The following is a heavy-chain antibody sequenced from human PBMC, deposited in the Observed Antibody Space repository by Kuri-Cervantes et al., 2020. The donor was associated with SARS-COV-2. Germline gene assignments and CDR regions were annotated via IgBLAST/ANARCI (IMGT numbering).Heavy chain of an antibody. Sequence: SETLSLTCTVSGGSISSSSCYWGWIRQPPGKGLEWIGSIYYSGSTYYNPSLKSRVTISVDTSKNQFSLKLSSVTAADTAVYYCARHEYSSSHYFDYWGQGTRVTGAS. CDR2: IYYSGST. V-gene: IGHV4-39*01. CDR1: GGSISSSSCY. D-gene: IGHD6-6*01. CDR3: ARHEYSSSHYFDY. J-gene: IGHJ4*02.